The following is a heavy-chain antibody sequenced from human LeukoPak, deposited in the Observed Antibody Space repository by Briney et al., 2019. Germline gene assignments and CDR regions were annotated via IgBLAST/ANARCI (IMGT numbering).Heavy chain of an antibody. CDR1: GYTFTGYY. D-gene: IGHD2-2*02. V-gene: IGHV1-2*02. Sequence: ASVKVSCKASGYTFTGYYMHWVRPAPGQGLEWMGWINPNSGGTNYAQKFQGRVTITRDTSISTAYMELSRLRSDDTAVYYCARGDEYHYYYYYMDVWGKGTTVTVSS. J-gene: IGHJ6*03. CDR3: ARGDEYHYYYYYMDV. CDR2: INPNSGGT.